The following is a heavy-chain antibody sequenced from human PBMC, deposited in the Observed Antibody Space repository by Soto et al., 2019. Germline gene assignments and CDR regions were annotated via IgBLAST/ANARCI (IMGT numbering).Heavy chain of an antibody. CDR2: ISYDGSNQ. J-gene: IGHJ6*02. V-gene: IGHV3-30-3*01. CDR1: GFTFSSYA. CDR3: ARDHYGMDV. Sequence: GGSLRLSCAASGFTFSSYAIHWVRQAPGKGLEWVAVISYDGSNQYYADSVKGRFTISRDNSKNTLQMNSLRAEDTAVYYCARDHYGMDVWGQGTTVTVSS.